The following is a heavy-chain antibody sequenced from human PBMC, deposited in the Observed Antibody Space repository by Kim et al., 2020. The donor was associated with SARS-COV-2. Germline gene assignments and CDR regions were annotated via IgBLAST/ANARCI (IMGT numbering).Heavy chain of an antibody. J-gene: IGHJ4*02. CDR2: INPNSGGT. CDR1: GYTFTGYY. D-gene: IGHD3-9*01. V-gene: IGHV1-2*02. Sequence: ASVKVSCKASGYTFTGYYMHWVRQAPGQGLEWMGWINPNSGGTNYAQKFQDRVTMTRDTSISTAYMELSRLRADDTAVYYCASTVLYYDILTGYFSNGSFDYWGQGTLVTVSS. CDR3: ASTVLYYDILTGYFSNGSFDY.